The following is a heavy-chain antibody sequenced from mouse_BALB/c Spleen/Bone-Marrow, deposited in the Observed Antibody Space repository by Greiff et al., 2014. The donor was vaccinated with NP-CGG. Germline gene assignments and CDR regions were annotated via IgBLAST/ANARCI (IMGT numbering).Heavy chain of an antibody. Sequence: LKEPGSELVRPGASVKLSCKASGYTFTSYWMHWVKQRPGQGLEWLGNIYPGTGSINYDEKFKSKATLTVDTSSSTAYMQLSSLTSEDSAVYYCTRSGYVMDYWGQGTSVTVSS. V-gene: IGHV1S22*01. J-gene: IGHJ4*01. CDR1: GYTFTSYW. D-gene: IGHD3-1*01. CDR2: IYPGTGSI. CDR3: TRSGYVMDY.